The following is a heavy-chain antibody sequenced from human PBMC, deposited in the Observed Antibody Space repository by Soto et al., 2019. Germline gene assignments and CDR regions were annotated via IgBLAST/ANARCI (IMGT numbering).Heavy chain of an antibody. CDR2: IYYSGST. CDR3: AAITPRDYYYGMDV. J-gene: IGHJ6*02. V-gene: IGHV4-39*01. D-gene: IGHD3-3*01. Sequence: SETLSLTCTVSGGSISSSSYYWGWIRQPPGKGLEWIGSIYYSGSTYYNPSLKSRVTISVDTSKNQFSLKLSSVTAADTAVYYCAAITPRDYYYGMDVWGQGTTVTVSS. CDR1: GGSISSSSYY.